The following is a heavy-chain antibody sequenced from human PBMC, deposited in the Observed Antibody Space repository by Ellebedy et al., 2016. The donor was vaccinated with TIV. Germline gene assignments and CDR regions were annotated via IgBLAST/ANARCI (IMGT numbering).Heavy chain of an antibody. J-gene: IGHJ4*02. CDR2: IIPFLALA. Sequence: AASVKVSCKASGCTFNNSAISWVRQAPGQGLEWMGRIIPFLALAHYAQKFQGRVTISADKSPSTAYMELGSLRSEDTAVYYCARGGPAASTSFDYWGQGAVVTVSS. CDR3: ARGGPAASTSFDY. CDR1: GCTFNNSA. V-gene: IGHV1-69*04. D-gene: IGHD5/OR15-5a*01.